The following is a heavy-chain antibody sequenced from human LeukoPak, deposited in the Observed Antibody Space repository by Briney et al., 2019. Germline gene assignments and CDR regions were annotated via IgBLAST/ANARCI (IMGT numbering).Heavy chain of an antibody. V-gene: IGHV3-48*02. Sequence: GSLRLSCAASGFTFNSYNMNWVRQAPGKGLEWVSYISSSSSTIYYADSVKGRFTISRDSAKTSLFLQMDSLRDEDTAVYYCARAYSSSSGRDAFDSWGLGTLVTVSS. CDR3: ARAYSSSSGRDAFDS. CDR2: ISSSSSTI. CDR1: GFTFNSYN. D-gene: IGHD6-6*01. J-gene: IGHJ3*02.